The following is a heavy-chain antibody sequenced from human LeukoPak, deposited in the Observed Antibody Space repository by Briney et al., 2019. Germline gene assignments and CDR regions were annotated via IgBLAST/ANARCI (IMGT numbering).Heavy chain of an antibody. CDR1: GYTFTGYY. CDR2: INPNSGGT. V-gene: IGHV1-2*06. CDR3: ASWAEMIFGVVTPDY. J-gene: IGHJ4*02. D-gene: IGHD3-3*01. Sequence: EASVKVSCKASGYTFTGYYMHWVRQAPGQGLEWMGRINPNSGGTNYAQKFQGRVTMTRDTSISTAYMELSRLRSDDTAVYYCASWAEMIFGVVTPDYWGQGTLVTVSS.